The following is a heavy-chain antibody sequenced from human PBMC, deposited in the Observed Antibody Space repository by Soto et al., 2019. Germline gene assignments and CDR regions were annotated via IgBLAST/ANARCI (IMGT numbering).Heavy chain of an antibody. D-gene: IGHD6-13*01. CDR3: ERRGASAGTAFFDP. Sequence: EVQLVESGGGVVRPGGSLRLSCAVSGFTFDDYGMTWVRQAPGKGLEWVSGINWNGGSTGYADSVKGRFTISRDNSKNSLYLQMNSLRAEDTAFYHGERRGASAGTAFFDPWGQGTRVSVSS. CDR2: INWNGGST. J-gene: IGHJ5*02. V-gene: IGHV3-20*01. CDR1: GFTFDDYG.